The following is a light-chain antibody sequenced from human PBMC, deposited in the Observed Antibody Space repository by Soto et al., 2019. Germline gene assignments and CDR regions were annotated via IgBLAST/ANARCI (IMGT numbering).Light chain of an antibody. CDR3: QQDDSYPLT. CDR1: QSVSSW. J-gene: IGKJ4*02. Sequence: DIQMTQSPSTLSASVGDRVTITCRASQSVSSWLAWYQQRPGKAPNLLIYKASSLESGVPSRFSGRGSGTEFALTVSSLQPDEFATYYCQQDDSYPLTFGGGTKVEIK. V-gene: IGKV1-5*03. CDR2: KAS.